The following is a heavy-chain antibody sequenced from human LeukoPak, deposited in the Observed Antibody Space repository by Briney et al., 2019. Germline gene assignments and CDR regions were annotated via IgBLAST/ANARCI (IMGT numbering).Heavy chain of an antibody. V-gene: IGHV3-9*01. Sequence: SGGSLRLSCAASGFTFDDYAMHWVRQAPGKGLEWVSGISWNSGSIGYADSVKGRFTISRDNAKNSLYLQMNSLRAEDTALYYCAKDRGATGYYYYGMDVWGQGTTVTVSS. J-gene: IGHJ6*02. CDR1: GFTFDDYA. D-gene: IGHD1-26*01. CDR2: ISWNSGSI. CDR3: AKDRGATGYYYYGMDV.